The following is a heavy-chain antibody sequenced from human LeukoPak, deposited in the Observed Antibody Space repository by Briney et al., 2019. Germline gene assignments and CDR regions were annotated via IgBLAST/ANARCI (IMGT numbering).Heavy chain of an antibody. D-gene: IGHD1-26*01. J-gene: IGHJ6*02. CDR1: GGSISSYY. Sequence: SETLSLTCTVSGGSISSYYWSWIRQPPGKGLEWVGYIYYSGSTNYNPSLKSRVTISVDTSRNQFSLKLSSVAAADTAVYYCARGGTVRNGMDVWGQGTTVTVSS. V-gene: IGHV4-59*01. CDR3: ARGGTVRNGMDV. CDR2: IYYSGST.